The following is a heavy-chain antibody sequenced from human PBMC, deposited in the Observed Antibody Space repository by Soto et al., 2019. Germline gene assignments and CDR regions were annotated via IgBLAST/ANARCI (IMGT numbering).Heavy chain of an antibody. J-gene: IGHJ6*02. CDR3: ARDGGGIADV. D-gene: IGHD2-21*01. CDR2: IGVDNGNR. Sequence: SVNVSCQASGFTFTSSAVQWVRQARGQRLEWIGCIGVDNGNRNYAQKVQGRVTVTTDTSTSTAYMELRSVRSDDTAVYYCARDGGGIADVWGQGTPVTVSS. CDR1: GFTFTSSA. V-gene: IGHV1-58*01.